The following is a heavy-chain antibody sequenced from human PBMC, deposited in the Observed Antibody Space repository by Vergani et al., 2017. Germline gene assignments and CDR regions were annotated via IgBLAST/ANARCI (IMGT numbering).Heavy chain of an antibody. Sequence: QVQLQESGPGLVKPSQTLSLTCTVSGGSISSGSYYWSWIRQPAGKGLEWIGRIYTSGSTNYNPSLKSRVTISVDTSKNQFSLKLSSVTAADTAVYYCAYNYYGSGSQYYFDYWGQGTLVTVSS. D-gene: IGHD3-10*01. V-gene: IGHV4-61*02. CDR2: IYTSGST. CDR3: AYNYYGSGSQYYFDY. J-gene: IGHJ4*02. CDR1: GGSISSGSYY.